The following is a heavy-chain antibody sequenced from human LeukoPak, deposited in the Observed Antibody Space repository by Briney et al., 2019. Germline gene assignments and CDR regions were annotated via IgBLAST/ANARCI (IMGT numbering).Heavy chain of an antibody. CDR3: AREYCSGGRCYQGFDY. J-gene: IGHJ4*02. Sequence: ASVKVSCKASGYTFTSYGISWVRQAPGQGPEWMGWISPYKGNKYYAQKLQGRVTMTRDTSISTAYMELNSLTSDDTALYYYAREYCSGGRCYQGFDYWGQGTLVTVS. CDR2: ISPYKGNK. CDR1: GYTFTSYG. D-gene: IGHD2-15*01. V-gene: IGHV1-18*04.